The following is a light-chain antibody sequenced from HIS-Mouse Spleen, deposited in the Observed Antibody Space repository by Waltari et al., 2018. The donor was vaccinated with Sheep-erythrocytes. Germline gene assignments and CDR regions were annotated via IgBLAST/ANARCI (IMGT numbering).Light chain of an antibody. Sequence: YAVTHPPPLSLSPVPAARIPASEVKCVGEYPCWYGQKPGQSPVLVIYQDSKRPSGIPERFSGSNSGNTATLTISGTQAMDEADYYCQAWDSSTEVFGGGTKLTVL. CDR1: KCVGEY. CDR2: QDS. V-gene: IGLV3-1*01. CDR3: QAWDSSTEV. J-gene: IGLJ2*01.